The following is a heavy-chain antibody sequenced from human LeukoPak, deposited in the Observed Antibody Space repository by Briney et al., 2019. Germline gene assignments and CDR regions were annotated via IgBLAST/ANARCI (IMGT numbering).Heavy chain of an antibody. CDR3: AKDRARGYCSSTSCYPFAY. Sequence: GGSLRLSCAASGFTFSSYAMSWVRQAPGKGLGLVSAISGSGGSTYYADSVKGRFTISRDNSKNTLYLQINSLRAEDTAVYYCAKDRARGYCSSTSCYPFAYWGQGTLVTVSS. CDR1: GFTFSSYA. V-gene: IGHV3-23*01. J-gene: IGHJ4*02. D-gene: IGHD2-2*01. CDR2: ISGSGGST.